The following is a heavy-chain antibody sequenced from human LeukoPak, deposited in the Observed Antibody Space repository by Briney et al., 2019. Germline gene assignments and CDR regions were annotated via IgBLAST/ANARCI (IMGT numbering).Heavy chain of an antibody. D-gene: IGHD1-26*01. Sequence: SSETLSLTCTVSGGSISSGSYYWSWIRQPAGKGLEWIGRIYTSGSTNYNPSLKSRVTISVDTSKNQFSLKLSSVTAADTAVYYCARGGSSDYWGQGTLVTVSS. V-gene: IGHV4-61*02. CDR1: GGSISSGSYY. CDR2: IYTSGST. CDR3: ARGGSSDY. J-gene: IGHJ4*02.